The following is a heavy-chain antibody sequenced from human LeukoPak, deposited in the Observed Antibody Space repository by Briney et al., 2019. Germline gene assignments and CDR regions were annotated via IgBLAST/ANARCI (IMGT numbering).Heavy chain of an antibody. CDR2: INSDGSTT. V-gene: IGHV3-74*01. CDR3: ARGQFPRDFDY. CDR1: GFTFSSYW. Sequence: PGGSLRLSCAASGFTFSSYWMHWVRQAPGKGVVWVSRINSDGSTTNYADSVKGRFTISRDNAKDTLYLQMNSLRAEDTAVYYCARGQFPRDFDYWGQGTLVTVSS. D-gene: IGHD6-19*01. J-gene: IGHJ4*02.